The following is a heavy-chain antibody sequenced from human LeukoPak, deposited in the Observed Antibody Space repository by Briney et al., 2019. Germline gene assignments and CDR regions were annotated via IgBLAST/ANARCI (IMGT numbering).Heavy chain of an antibody. Sequence: GGSLRLSCAASGFTFSSYEMNWVRQAPGKGLEWISYISSSGSTIYYADSVKGRFTISRDNAKNSLYLQMNSLRAEDTAVYYCAREVRGVCDYWGQGILVTVSS. CDR2: ISSSGSTI. D-gene: IGHD3-10*01. CDR1: GFTFSSYE. J-gene: IGHJ4*02. V-gene: IGHV3-48*03. CDR3: AREVRGVCDY.